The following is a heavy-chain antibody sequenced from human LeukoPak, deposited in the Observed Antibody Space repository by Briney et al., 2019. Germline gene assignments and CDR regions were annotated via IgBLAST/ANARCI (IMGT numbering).Heavy chain of an antibody. CDR2: ISAYNGNT. D-gene: IGHD3-22*01. V-gene: IGHV1-18*01. CDR1: GYTFTSYG. Sequence: ASVKVSCKASGYTFTSYGISWVRQAPGQGLEWMGWISAYNGNTNYAQKLQGRVIMTTDTSTSTAYMELRSLRSDDTAVYYCARFYDSSGAPYYYYGMDVWGQGTTVTVSS. J-gene: IGHJ6*02. CDR3: ARFYDSSGAPYYYYGMDV.